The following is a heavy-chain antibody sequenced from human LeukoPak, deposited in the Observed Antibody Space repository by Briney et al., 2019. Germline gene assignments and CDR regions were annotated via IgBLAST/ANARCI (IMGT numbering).Heavy chain of an antibody. CDR2: IYYSGGT. V-gene: IGHV4-59*12. Sequence: PSETLSLTCTVSGGSISSYYWTWIRQPPGKGLGLEWIGYIYYSGGTNYNPSLKSRVTISIDTSKNQVSLKLSSVTAADTAVYYCARPRSSSGWDGDFDYWGQGTLVTVSS. D-gene: IGHD6-19*01. J-gene: IGHJ4*02. CDR1: GGSISSYY. CDR3: ARPRSSSGWDGDFDY.